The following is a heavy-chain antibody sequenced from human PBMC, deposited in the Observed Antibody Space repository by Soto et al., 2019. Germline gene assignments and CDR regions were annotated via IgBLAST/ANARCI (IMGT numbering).Heavy chain of an antibody. J-gene: IGHJ4*02. CDR1: GDSVSSSSSA. CDR2: TYYRSKWYN. D-gene: IGHD6-19*01. V-gene: IGHV6-1*01. CDR3: ARELAAVAGTGFDY. Sequence: SQTLSLTCAISGDSVSSSSSAWNWIRQSPSRGLEWLGRTYYRSKWYNDYAVSVKSRITINADTSKNHFSLQLNSMTPEDTAVFYCARELAAVAGTGFDYWGQGTLVTAPQ.